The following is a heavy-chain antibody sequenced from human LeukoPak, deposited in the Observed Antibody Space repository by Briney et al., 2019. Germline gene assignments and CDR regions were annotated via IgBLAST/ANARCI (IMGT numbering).Heavy chain of an antibody. D-gene: IGHD6-13*01. Sequence: PGGSLRLSCAASGFTFSSYWMNWVRQAPGKGLEWVANINQDGSAKYYVDSVKGRFTISNDNAKNSLYLQMNSLRAEDTAVYYCARDLGIAAADAQNAFDIWGQGTMVTVSS. CDR1: GFTFSSYW. V-gene: IGHV3-7*01. CDR2: INQDGSAK. J-gene: IGHJ3*02. CDR3: ARDLGIAAADAQNAFDI.